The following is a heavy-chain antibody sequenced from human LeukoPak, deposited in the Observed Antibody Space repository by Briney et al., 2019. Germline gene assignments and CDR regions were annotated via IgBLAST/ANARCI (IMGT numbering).Heavy chain of an antibody. CDR3: ARAIPLDY. Sequence: SETLSLTCTVSGGSISSYYWNWVRQPPGKGLEWIGYIFSSGTTNYNPSLKSRVTISVDTSKNQFSLKLSSVTAADTAVYYCARAIPLDYWGQGTLVTVSS. CDR1: GGSISSYY. CDR2: IFSSGTT. V-gene: IGHV4-59*01. D-gene: IGHD1-14*01. J-gene: IGHJ4*02.